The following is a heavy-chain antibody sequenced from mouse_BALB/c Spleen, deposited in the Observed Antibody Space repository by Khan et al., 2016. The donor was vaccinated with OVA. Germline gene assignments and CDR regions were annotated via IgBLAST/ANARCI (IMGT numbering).Heavy chain of an antibody. D-gene: IGHD2-1*01. J-gene: IGHJ3*01. CDR1: GYTFTSYY. Sequence: VQLQESGPELVKPGASVRISCKASGYTFTSYYIYWVKQRPGQGLEWIGWIYPGNVNTTYNEKFKGKATLTADKSSSTAYMQLSSLTSEDSAVYFCAREGYYGNYRAWFAYWGQGTLVTVSA. V-gene: IGHV1S56*01. CDR2: IYPGNVNT. CDR3: AREGYYGNYRAWFAY.